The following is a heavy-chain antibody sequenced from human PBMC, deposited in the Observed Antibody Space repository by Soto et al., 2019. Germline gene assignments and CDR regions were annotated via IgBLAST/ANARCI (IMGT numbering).Heavy chain of an antibody. V-gene: IGHV3-33*01. CDR3: ARDYSSGWKTGDAFDI. J-gene: IGHJ3*02. D-gene: IGHD6-19*01. CDR1: GFTFSSYG. Sequence: GGSLRLSCAASGFTFSSYGMHWVRQAPGKGLEWVAVIWYDGSNKYYADSVKGRFTISRDNSKNTLYLQMNSLRAEDTAVYYCARDYSSGWKTGDAFDIWGQGTMVTV. CDR2: IWYDGSNK.